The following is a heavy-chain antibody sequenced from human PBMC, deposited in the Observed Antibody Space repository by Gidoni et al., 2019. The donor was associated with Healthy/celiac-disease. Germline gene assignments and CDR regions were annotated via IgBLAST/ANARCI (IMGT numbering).Heavy chain of an antibody. CDR1: GYTFTSYA. CDR3: ARGEPVDEIADY. D-gene: IGHD5-12*01. V-gene: IGHV1-3*01. CDR2: INAGNGNT. J-gene: IGHJ4*02. Sequence: QVQLVQSGAEVKKPGASVKVSCKASGYTFTSYAMHWVRQAPGQRLEWMGWINAGNGNTKYSQKFQGRVTITRDTSASTAYMELSSLRSEETAVYYCARGEPVDEIADYWGQGTLVTVSS.